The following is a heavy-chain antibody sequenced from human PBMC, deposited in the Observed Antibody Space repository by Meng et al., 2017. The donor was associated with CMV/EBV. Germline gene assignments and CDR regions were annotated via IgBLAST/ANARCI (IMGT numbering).Heavy chain of an antibody. CDR2: IYSGGST. V-gene: IGHV3-53*01. Sequence: GGSLRLSCAASGFTFSSYSMNWVRQAPGKGLEWVSVIYSGGSTYYADSVKGRFTISRDNSKNTLYLQMNSLRAEDTAVYYCARRSSWSYAFDIWGQGTMVTVSS. J-gene: IGHJ3*02. D-gene: IGHD6-13*01. CDR1: GFTFSSYS. CDR3: ARRSSWSYAFDI.